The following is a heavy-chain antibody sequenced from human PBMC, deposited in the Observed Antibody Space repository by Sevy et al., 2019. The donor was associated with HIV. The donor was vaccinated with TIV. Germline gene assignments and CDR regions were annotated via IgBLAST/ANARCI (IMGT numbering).Heavy chain of an antibody. CDR1: GFTFRDYS. V-gene: IGHV3-21*01. J-gene: IGHJ3*02. CDR2: ISSTTTYR. Sequence: GGSLRLSCAASGFTFRDYSMSWVRQAPGEGLEWVASISSTTTYRYYADSVKGRFPISRDNANNSLYLQMDSLRAEDTAVYYCARDLANRGAYHIWGQGTMVTVSS. CDR3: ARDLANRGAYHI. D-gene: IGHD3-16*01.